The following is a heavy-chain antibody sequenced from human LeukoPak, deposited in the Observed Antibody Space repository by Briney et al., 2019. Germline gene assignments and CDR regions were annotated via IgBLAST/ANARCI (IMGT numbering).Heavy chain of an antibody. CDR1: GFTSSSYS. CDR2: ISSSSSYI. D-gene: IGHD4-23*01. Sequence: PGGSLRLXCAASGFTSSSYSMNWVRQAPGKGLESVSSISSSSSYIYYADSVKGRFTISRDNAKNSLYLQMNSLRAEDTAVYYCARDLDYGGNWGDFDYWGQGTLVTVSS. J-gene: IGHJ4*02. CDR3: ARDLDYGGNWGDFDY. V-gene: IGHV3-21*01.